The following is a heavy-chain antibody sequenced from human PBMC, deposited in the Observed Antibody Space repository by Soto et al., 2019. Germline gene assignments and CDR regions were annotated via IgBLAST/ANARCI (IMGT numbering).Heavy chain of an antibody. D-gene: IGHD3-22*01. CDR1: GFSFSNFG. V-gene: IGHV3-30*03. Sequence: PGGSLRLSCVASGFSFSNFGMHWVRQAPDTGLDWVAAVTYDGTNKYYADSVKGRFTISKDNSKNTLYLQMNSLRAEDTAVYYCAANRGYNYYYGMDVWGQGTTVTVPS. CDR3: AANRGYNYYYGMDV. J-gene: IGHJ6*02. CDR2: VTYDGTNK.